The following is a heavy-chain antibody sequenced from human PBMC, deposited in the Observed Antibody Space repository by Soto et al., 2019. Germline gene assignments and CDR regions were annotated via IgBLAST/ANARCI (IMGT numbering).Heavy chain of an antibody. D-gene: IGHD1-7*01. CDR1: GYTFTRYY. V-gene: IGHV1-46*03. CDR2: INPSGGSA. J-gene: IGHJ1*01. Sequence: QVQLVQSGAEVKKPGASVKVSWKASGYTFTRYYLHWVRQAPGQGPEWRGKINPSGGSASYSHKFQGRVTMTRDTSTTTVYMEVSSRRSEDSAVYYCARASRARTTGGNIQYWRQCTLVTVSS. CDR3: ARASRARTTGGNIQY.